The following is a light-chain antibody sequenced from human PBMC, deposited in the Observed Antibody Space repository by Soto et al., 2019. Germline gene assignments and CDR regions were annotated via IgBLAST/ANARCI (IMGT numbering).Light chain of an antibody. V-gene: IGKV1-33*01. CDR3: QQYNSMLS. CDR2: DAS. Sequence: DIQMTQSPSYLSASVGDRVTIACQSSHDVSRNLNWFQQKPGEAPKLLIYDASNLERGVPSRFSGSGSVTDFTLTISSLQPEAVATYYCQQYNSMLSFGGGTEVEMK. CDR1: HDVSRN. J-gene: IGKJ4*02.